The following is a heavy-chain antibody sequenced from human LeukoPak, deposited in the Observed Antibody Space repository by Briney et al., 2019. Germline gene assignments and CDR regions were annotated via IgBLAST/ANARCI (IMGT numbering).Heavy chain of an antibody. J-gene: IGHJ4*02. D-gene: IGHD1-1*01. V-gene: IGHV1-24*01. CDR3: ATYQYIWKYFDY. CDR1: GYSLSELS. Sequence: ASVTVSCTVSGYSLSELSMHWVRQAPGKGLEWLGGFDPEDGETIYAQKFQGRVIQTEDTYTDTTYMELRSLRSEDTAVYYCATYQYIWKYFDYWGQGTLLTVSS. CDR2: FDPEDGET.